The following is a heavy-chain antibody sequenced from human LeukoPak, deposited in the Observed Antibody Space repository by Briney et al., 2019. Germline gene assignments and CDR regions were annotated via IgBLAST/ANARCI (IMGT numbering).Heavy chain of an antibody. V-gene: IGHV4-30-2*01. Sequence: SQTLSLTCAVSGGSISSGGYSWSWIRQPPGKGLEWIGYIYHSGSTYYNPSLKSRVTISVDRSKNQFSLKLSPVTAADTAVYYCARSSYYYGMDVWGQGTTVTVSS. CDR1: GGSISSGGYS. J-gene: IGHJ6*02. CDR2: IYHSGST. CDR3: ARSSYYYGMDV.